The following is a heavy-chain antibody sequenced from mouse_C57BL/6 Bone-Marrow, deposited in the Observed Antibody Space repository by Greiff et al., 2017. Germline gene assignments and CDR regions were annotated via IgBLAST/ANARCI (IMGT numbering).Heavy chain of an antibody. CDR3: ARSGYYGSSYEGWLAY. J-gene: IGHJ3*01. D-gene: IGHD1-1*01. V-gene: IGHV1-82*01. Sequence: QVQLQQSGPELVKPGASVKISCKASGYAFSSSWMNWVKQRPGKGLEWIGRIYPGDGDTNYNGKFKGKATLTADKSSSTAYMQLSSLTSEDSAVYFCARSGYYGSSYEGWLAYWGQGTLVTVSA. CDR1: GYAFSSSW. CDR2: IYPGDGDT.